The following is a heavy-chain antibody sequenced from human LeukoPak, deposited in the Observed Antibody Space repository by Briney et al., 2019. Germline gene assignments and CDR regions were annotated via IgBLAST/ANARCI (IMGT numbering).Heavy chain of an antibody. D-gene: IGHD6-13*01. V-gene: IGHV1-69*05. Sequence: SVKVSCKASGGTFSSYAISWVRQAPGQGLEWMGGIIPIFGTANYAQKLQGRVTMTTDTSTSTAYMELRSLRSDDTAVYYCARVIAAAGPFDYWGQGTLVTVSS. CDR1: GGTFSSYA. J-gene: IGHJ4*02. CDR3: ARVIAAAGPFDY. CDR2: IIPIFGTA.